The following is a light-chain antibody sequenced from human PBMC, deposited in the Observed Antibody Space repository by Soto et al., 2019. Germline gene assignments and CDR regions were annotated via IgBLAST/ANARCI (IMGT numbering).Light chain of an antibody. CDR3: QQSYSTTWT. J-gene: IGKJ1*01. V-gene: IGKV1-39*01. Sequence: DIQMTQSPSSLSESAGDRVTITCRASQGISTYLNWYQQKPGKAPKLLIYAASSLQSGVPSRFSGSGSETDFTLTISSLQTEDFATYSCQQSYSTTWTFGKGTKVDIQ. CDR1: QGISTY. CDR2: AAS.